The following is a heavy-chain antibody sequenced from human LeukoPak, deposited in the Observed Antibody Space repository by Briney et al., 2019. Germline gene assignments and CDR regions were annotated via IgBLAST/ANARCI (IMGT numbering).Heavy chain of an antibody. CDR3: ARVPIAVAGTRIDY. D-gene: IGHD6-19*01. J-gene: IGHJ4*02. CDR1: GYTFTGYY. CDR2: INPNSGGT. V-gene: IGHV1-2*06. Sequence: VASVKVSCKASGYTFTGYYMHWVRQAPGQGLEWMGRINPNSGGTNYAQKFQGRVTMTRDTSISTAYMELSRLRSDDTAVYYCARVPIAVAGTRIDYWGQGTLVTVSS.